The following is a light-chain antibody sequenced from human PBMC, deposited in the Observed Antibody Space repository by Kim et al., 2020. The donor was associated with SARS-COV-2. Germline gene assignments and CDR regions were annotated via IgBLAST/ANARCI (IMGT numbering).Light chain of an antibody. Sequence: VGPGQTASIICSGDNLGDKYAYWYQQKPGQSPVLVIYQDTKRPSGIPERFSGSNSGNTATLTISGTQALDEGDYFCQAWDSSTAVFGGGTQLTVL. CDR2: QDT. J-gene: IGLJ3*02. CDR3: QAWDSSTAV. V-gene: IGLV3-1*01. CDR1: NLGDKY.